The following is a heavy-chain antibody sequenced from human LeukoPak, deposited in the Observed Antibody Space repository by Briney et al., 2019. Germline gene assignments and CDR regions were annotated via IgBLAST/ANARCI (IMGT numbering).Heavy chain of an antibody. CDR1: GGSISSGSYY. V-gene: IGHV4-61*02. CDR3: AREPYYYSSGYQDY. J-gene: IGHJ4*02. D-gene: IGHD3-22*01. Sequence: PSETLSLTCTVSGGSISSGSYYWSWIRQPAGKGLEWIGRIYTSGSTNYNPSLKSRVTISVDTSKNQFSLKLSSVTAADTAVYYCAREPYYYSSGYQDYWGQGTLVTVSS. CDR2: IYTSGST.